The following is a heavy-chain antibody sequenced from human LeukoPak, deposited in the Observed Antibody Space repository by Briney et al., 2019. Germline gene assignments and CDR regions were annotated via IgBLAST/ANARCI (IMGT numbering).Heavy chain of an antibody. V-gene: IGHV3-23*01. Sequence: GGSLRLSCAASGFTFSGYAMDWVRQAPGKGLEWISSISRGAGTTYYAASVKGRFAISGDHSKSTVYLQMTSLRAEDTAVYYCAKRGDYYYYGMDVWGHGTTVTVSS. CDR2: ISRGAGTT. CDR3: AKRGDYYYYGMDV. CDR1: GFTFSGYA. J-gene: IGHJ6*02.